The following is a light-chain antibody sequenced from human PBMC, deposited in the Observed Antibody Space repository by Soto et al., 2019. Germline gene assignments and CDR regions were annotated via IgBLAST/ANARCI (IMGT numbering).Light chain of an antibody. J-gene: IGKJ4*01. CDR3: QQRSNWLT. Sequence: EIVLTQSPATLSLSPGERATLSSRASQSISSYLACYQQKPGQAPRLLIYDAVIRATGIPARFSGSGSGTDFTLTISSLEPEDFAIYYCQQRSNWLTVGGGTRLEIK. CDR1: QSISSY. CDR2: DAV. V-gene: IGKV3-11*01.